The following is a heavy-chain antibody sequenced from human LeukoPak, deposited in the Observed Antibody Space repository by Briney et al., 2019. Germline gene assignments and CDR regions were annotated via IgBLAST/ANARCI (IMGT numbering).Heavy chain of an antibody. D-gene: IGHD6-25*01. J-gene: IGHJ4*02. CDR1: GFTCRTYA. V-gene: IGHV3-23*01. CDR3: ARDESGGGVPLYYFNY. CDR2: IAGSGARA. Sequence: GGSLRLSCVASGFTCRTYAMTWVRQPPGKGLEWVSAIAGSGARAYSADSVKGRFTISRDNSKNTLYLQMNSLRVEDTAIYYCARDESGGGVPLYYFNYWGQGTLVTVSS.